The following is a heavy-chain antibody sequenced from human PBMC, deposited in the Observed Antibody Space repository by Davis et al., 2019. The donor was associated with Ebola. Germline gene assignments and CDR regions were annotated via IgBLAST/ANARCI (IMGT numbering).Heavy chain of an antibody. D-gene: IGHD4-17*01. CDR3: TGLPLMTTVTTRYNWFDP. J-gene: IGHJ5*02. V-gene: IGHV3-49*03. CDR2: IRSKAYGGTT. Sequence: GESLKISCTASAFTFGDYAMSWFRQAPGKGLEWVGFIRSKAYGGTTEYAASVKGRFTISRDDSKSIAYLQMNSLKTEDTAVYYCTGLPLMTTVTTRYNWFDPWGQGTLVTVSS. CDR1: AFTFGDYA.